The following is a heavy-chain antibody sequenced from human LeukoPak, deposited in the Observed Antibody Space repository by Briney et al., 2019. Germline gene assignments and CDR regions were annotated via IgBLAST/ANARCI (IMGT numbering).Heavy chain of an antibody. J-gene: IGHJ2*01. CDR1: GGSISSYY. CDR2: IYYSGST. Sequence: SETLSLTCAVSGGSISSYYWSWIRQPPGKGLEWIGYIYYSGSTNYNPSLKSRVTISVDTSNNQFSLKLSSVTAADTAVYYCARGKARGYSYGHWYFDLWGRGTLVTVSS. D-gene: IGHD5-18*01. V-gene: IGHV4-59*01. CDR3: ARGKARGYSYGHWYFDL.